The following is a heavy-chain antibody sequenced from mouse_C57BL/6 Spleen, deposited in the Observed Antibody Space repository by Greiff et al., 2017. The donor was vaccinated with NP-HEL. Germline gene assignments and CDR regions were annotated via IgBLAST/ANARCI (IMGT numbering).Heavy chain of an antibody. V-gene: IGHV5-6*01. CDR3: ARLTDSFAY. D-gene: IGHD1-1*01. CDR1: GFTFSSYG. Sequence: EVQGVESGGDLVKPGGSLKLSCAASGFTFSSYGMSWVRQTPDKRLEWVATISSGGSYTYYPDSVKGRFTISRDNAKNTLYLQMSSRKSEDTAMYYCARLTDSFAYWGQGTLVTVSA. J-gene: IGHJ3*01. CDR2: ISSGGSYT.